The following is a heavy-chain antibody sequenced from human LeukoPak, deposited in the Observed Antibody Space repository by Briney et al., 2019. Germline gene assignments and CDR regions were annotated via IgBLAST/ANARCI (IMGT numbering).Heavy chain of an antibody. Sequence: SQTLSLTCAISGDSVSSNSAAWNWIRQSPSRGLEWLGRTYYRSKWYNDYAVSVKSRITINPDTSKNQFSLQLNSVTPEDTAVYYCARDRLLWFGELFEAAPFDYWGQGTLVTVSS. CDR2: TYYRSKWYN. V-gene: IGHV6-1*01. J-gene: IGHJ4*02. CDR3: ARDRLLWFGELFEAAPFDY. D-gene: IGHD3-10*01. CDR1: GDSVSSNSAA.